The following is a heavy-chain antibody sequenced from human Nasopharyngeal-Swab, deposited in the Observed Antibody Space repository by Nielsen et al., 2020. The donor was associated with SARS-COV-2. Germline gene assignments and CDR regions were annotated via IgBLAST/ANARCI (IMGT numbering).Heavy chain of an antibody. V-gene: IGHV2-5*05. CDR2: IYWDDDR. CDR3: AHSRGGSTSSWYPDY. Sequence: WIRQPPGKALEWLALIYWDDDRRYGPSLKTRLTITKDTSKNRVVLVMTNMDPVDTATYYCAHSRGGSTSSWYPDYWGQGTLVTVSS. D-gene: IGHD6-13*01. J-gene: IGHJ4*02.